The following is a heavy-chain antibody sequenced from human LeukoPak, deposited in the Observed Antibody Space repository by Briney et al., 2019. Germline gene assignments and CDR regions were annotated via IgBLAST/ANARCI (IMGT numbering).Heavy chain of an antibody. J-gene: IGHJ6*03. CDR1: GGTLSSYA. V-gene: IGHV1-69*05. Sequence: SVKVSCKASGGTLSSYAISWVRQAPGQGLEWMGGIIPIFGTANYAQKFQGRVTITTDESTSTAYMELSSLRSEDTAVYYCAVGYCSSTSCYIRYYYYMDVWGKGTTVTVSS. CDR2: IIPIFGTA. D-gene: IGHD2-2*02. CDR3: AVGYCSSTSCYIRYYYYMDV.